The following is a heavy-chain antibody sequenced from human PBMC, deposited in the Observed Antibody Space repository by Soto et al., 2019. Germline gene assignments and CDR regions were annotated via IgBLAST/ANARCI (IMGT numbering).Heavy chain of an antibody. Sequence: QVQLVQSGAEVKKPGSSVKVSCTASGDTFNFYTISWVRQAPGQGLEWMGRIIPMLGMSNYAQNFQGRVTMIADKSKSTAYMELSSLRSEEPALYYCATNYGSGSAHFDDWGQGTLVTVSS. CDR3: ATNYGSGSAHFDD. D-gene: IGHD3-10*01. V-gene: IGHV1-69*02. CDR2: IIPMLGMS. CDR1: GDTFNFYT. J-gene: IGHJ4*02.